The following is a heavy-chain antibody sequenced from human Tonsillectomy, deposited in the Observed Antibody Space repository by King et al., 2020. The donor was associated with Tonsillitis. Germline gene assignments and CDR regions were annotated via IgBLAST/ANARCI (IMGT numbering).Heavy chain of an antibody. V-gene: IGHV3-23*04. J-gene: IGHJ4*02. Sequence: VQLVESGGALVQPGGSLRLSCGFSGFTFSSYAMSWVRQAPGKGLDWVSAISGNGGATFYADSVKGRFTVSRDNSKSTLYLQMNSLRVEDTAVYYCASRFGETSRYGWGQGTLVTVSS. D-gene: IGHD3-10*01. CDR1: GFTFSSYA. CDR3: ASRFGETSRYG. CDR2: ISGNGGAT.